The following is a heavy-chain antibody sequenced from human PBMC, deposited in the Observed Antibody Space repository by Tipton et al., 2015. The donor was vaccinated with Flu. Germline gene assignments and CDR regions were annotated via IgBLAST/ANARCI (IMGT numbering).Heavy chain of an antibody. Sequence: SLRLSCAASGFTFSSYEMSWVRQAPGKGLEWVSYITPSGVDKYYADSVRGRFTVSRDNAKNSLYLQIDSLRAEDTGMYYCAKVIPEKVAGLDSWGRGTLVTVSS. V-gene: IGHV3-48*03. CDR3: AKVIPEKVAGLDS. D-gene: IGHD6-19*01. CDR2: ITPSGVDK. J-gene: IGHJ4*02. CDR1: GFTFSSYE.